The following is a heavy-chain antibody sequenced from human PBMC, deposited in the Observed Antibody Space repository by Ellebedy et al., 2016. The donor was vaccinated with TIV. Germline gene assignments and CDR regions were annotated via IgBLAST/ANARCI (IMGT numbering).Heavy chain of an antibody. J-gene: IGHJ4*02. CDR1: GFTFGYYS. CDR3: TRAPITTRYADY. CDR2: VRSKTYGGTT. D-gene: IGHD3-3*01. V-gene: IGHV3-49*03. Sequence: GGSLRLSXTASGFTFGYYSFNWFRQAPGKGLEWVGFVRSKTYGGTTEYAASVRGRFTLSRDDSKSIAYLQMNSLKTEDTAVYYCTRAPITTRYADYWGQGTLVTVSS.